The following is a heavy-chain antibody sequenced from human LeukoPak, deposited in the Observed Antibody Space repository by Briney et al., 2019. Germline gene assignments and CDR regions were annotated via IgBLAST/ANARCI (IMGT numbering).Heavy chain of an antibody. CDR3: ARDGGHSADY. CDR1: GFTFSSYW. D-gene: IGHD1-26*01. J-gene: IGHJ4*02. Sequence: GGSLRLSCAASGFTFSSYWMFWVRQAPGKGLEWVATIKGDGSDTYYVDSVRGRFTTSRDNAKNSVFLDMNSLRGEDTAVYYCARDGGHSADYWGQGTQVTVSS. CDR2: IKGDGSDT. V-gene: IGHV3-7*01.